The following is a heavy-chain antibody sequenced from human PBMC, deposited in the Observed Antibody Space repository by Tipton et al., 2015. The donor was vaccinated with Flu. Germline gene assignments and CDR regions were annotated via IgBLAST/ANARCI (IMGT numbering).Heavy chain of an antibody. J-gene: IGHJ4*02. V-gene: IGHV4-38-2*01. CDR1: GYSINSGYY. CDR3: ARGVGRFSSNLDY. Sequence: TLSLTCVVSGYSINSGYYWGWVRQPPGKRLEWLGTIYHSGSPYYNPSLKSRGTISVDTSENQFSLKLSSVTAADMAIYYCARGVGRFSSNLDYWGQGTLVTVSS. CDR2: IYHSGSP. D-gene: IGHD2-8*01.